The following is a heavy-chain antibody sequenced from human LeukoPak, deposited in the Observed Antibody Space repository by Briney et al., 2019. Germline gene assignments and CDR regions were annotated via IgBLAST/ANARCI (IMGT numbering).Heavy chain of an antibody. J-gene: IGHJ4*02. Sequence: GGSLGLSCAASGFTFSSYAMSWVRQAPGKGLEWVSAISGSGGSTYYADSVKGRFTISRDNSKNTLYLQMNSLRAEDTAVYYCANLITMVRGNFDYWGQGTLVTVSS. V-gene: IGHV3-23*01. D-gene: IGHD3-10*01. CDR2: ISGSGGST. CDR3: ANLITMVRGNFDY. CDR1: GFTFSSYA.